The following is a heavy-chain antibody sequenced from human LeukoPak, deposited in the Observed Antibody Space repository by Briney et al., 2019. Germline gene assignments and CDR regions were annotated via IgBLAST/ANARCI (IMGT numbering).Heavy chain of an antibody. Sequence: ASVKVSCKASGYSFTTYGISWVRQAPGQGLEWMGWISAYNGNTNYAQKLQGRVTMTTDTSTSTAYMELRSLRSDDTAVYYCARESTYCSGGSCYSNCYYMDVWGEGTTVTVSS. V-gene: IGHV1-18*01. J-gene: IGHJ6*03. D-gene: IGHD2-15*01. CDR2: ISAYNGNT. CDR3: ARESTYCSGGSCYSNCYYMDV. CDR1: GYSFTTYG.